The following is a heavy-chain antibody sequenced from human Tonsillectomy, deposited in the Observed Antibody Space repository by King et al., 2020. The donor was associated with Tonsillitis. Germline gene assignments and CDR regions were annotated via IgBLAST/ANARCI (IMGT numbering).Heavy chain of an antibody. CDR1: GGSISSSSYY. CDR3: ATSIAAHGHCLDYSFDP. D-gene: IGHD6-6*01. J-gene: IGHJ5*01. V-gene: IGHV4-39*01. CDR2: IYYSGST. Sequence: LQLQESGPGLVKPSETLSLTCTVSGGSISSSSYYWGWIRQPPGKGLEWIGSIYYSGSTYYNPSLKSRVTISVDTSKNQFSLKLSSVIAADTAVYYCATSIAAHGHCLDYSFDPSDQGTLLTLSS.